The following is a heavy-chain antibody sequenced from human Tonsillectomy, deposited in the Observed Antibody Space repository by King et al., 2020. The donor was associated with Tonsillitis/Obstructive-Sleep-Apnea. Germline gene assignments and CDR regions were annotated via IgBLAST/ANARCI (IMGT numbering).Heavy chain of an antibody. CDR1: GFTFSSYN. CDR3: ARDKEYCYGSGSCDY. J-gene: IGHJ4*02. CDR2: ISSSSSTI. V-gene: IGHV3-48*02. Sequence: VQLVESGGGLVQPGGSLRLSCAASGFTFSSYNMNWVRQAPGKGLEWVSYISSSSSTIYYADSVKGRFTISRDNAKNSLYLQMNSLRDEDTAVYYCARDKEYCYGSGSCDYWGQGTLVTVSS. D-gene: IGHD3-10*01.